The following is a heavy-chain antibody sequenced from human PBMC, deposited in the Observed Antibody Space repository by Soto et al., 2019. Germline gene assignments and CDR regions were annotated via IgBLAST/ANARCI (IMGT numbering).Heavy chain of an antibody. D-gene: IGHD5-12*01. J-gene: IGHJ5*02. Sequence: GGSLRLSCAASGFTFSSYSMNWVRQAPGKGLEWVSFISSSSSYIYYADSVKGRFTISRDNAKNSLYLQMNSLRAEDTAVYYCAREQRWLQLRWFDPWGQGTLVTVSS. CDR3: AREQRWLQLRWFDP. V-gene: IGHV3-21*01. CDR1: GFTFSSYS. CDR2: ISSSSSYI.